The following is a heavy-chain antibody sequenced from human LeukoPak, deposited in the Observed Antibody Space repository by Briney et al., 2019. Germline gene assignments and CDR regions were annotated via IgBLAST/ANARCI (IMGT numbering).Heavy chain of an antibody. CDR1: GFTFSNYW. Sequence: PGGSLRLSCAASGFTFSNYWMHWVRQAPGEALMWVSRIKSDGSSTTYADSVKGRFSISRDNAKNTLYLQMNSLRVEDTAVYYCARGRPHGNDYWGQGTLVTVSS. D-gene: IGHD4-23*01. V-gene: IGHV3-74*01. CDR3: ARGRPHGNDY. J-gene: IGHJ4*02. CDR2: IKSDGSST.